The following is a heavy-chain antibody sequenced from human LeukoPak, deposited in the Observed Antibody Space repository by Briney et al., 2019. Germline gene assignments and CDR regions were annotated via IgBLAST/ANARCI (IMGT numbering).Heavy chain of an antibody. J-gene: IGHJ4*02. CDR3: ARDRGGYEFFDS. CDR1: GFTFSNYS. Sequence: GGSLRLSCAASGFTFSNYSMNWVRQAPGKGLEWVSHISTRSGTIYYTDSVKGRFTISRDNAKNSLYLQMNSLRDEDTAVYYCARDRGGYEFFDSWGQGILVTVSS. D-gene: IGHD5-12*01. V-gene: IGHV3-48*02. CDR2: ISTRSGTI.